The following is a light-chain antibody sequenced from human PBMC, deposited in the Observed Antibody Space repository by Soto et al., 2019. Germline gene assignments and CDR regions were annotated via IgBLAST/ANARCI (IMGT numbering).Light chain of an antibody. J-gene: IGKJ4*01. V-gene: IGKV3-15*01. CDR3: QQYHNWPPLT. CDR1: QSVSND. Sequence: EIVMTQSPATLSVSPGERATLSCRASQSVSNDLAWYQQKPGQAPRLLIYEASTRATGVPARFSGSGSGTEFTLTISSLQSEDFAVYYCQQYHNWPPLTFGGGTKVDIK. CDR2: EAS.